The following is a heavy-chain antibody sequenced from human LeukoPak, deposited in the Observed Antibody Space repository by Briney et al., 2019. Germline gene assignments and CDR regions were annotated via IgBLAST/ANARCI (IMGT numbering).Heavy chain of an antibody. CDR1: GYTFTNYA. CDR3: AKYASSGYYDY. Sequence: ASVKVSCKASGYTFTNYALNWVRQAPGQGLEWMGWINTNTGNPTYAQGFTGRFVFSLDTSVSTAYLQISSLKAEDTAVYYCAKYASSGYYDYWGQGTLVTVSS. D-gene: IGHD3-22*01. CDR2: INTNTGNP. J-gene: IGHJ4*02. V-gene: IGHV7-4-1*02.